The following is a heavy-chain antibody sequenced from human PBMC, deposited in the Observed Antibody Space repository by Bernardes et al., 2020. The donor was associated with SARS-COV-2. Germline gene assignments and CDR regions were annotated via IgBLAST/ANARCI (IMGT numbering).Heavy chain of an antibody. CDR2: ISSSSSYI. CDR3: ARPALRIWGSYRYSYFDY. Sequence: GGSLRLSCAASGFTFSSYSMNWVRQAPGKGLEWVSSISSSSSYIYYADSVKGRFTISRDNAKNSLYLQMNSLRAEDTAVYYCARPALRIWGSYRYSYFDYWGQGTLVTVSS. J-gene: IGHJ4*02. D-gene: IGHD3-16*02. V-gene: IGHV3-21*01. CDR1: GFTFSSYS.